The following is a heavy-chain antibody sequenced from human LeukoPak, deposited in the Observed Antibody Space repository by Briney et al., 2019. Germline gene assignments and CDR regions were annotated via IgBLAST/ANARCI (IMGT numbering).Heavy chain of an antibody. Sequence: QTGGSLRLSCAASGFTFNTYWLSWVRQAPGKGLEWVANINQDGSEKYYVDSVKGRFTISRDNAKNSLYLQMNSLRAEDTAVYYCARRYYYGSGIDYWGQGTLVTVSS. J-gene: IGHJ4*02. D-gene: IGHD3-10*01. CDR1: GFTFNTYW. CDR3: ARRYYYGSGIDY. CDR2: INQDGSEK. V-gene: IGHV3-7*01.